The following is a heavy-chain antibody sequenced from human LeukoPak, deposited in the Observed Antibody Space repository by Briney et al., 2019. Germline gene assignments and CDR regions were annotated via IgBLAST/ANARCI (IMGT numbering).Heavy chain of an antibody. CDR3: ARVDRYFDWLPHFDY. D-gene: IGHD3-9*01. CDR2: IKQDGSEK. CDR1: GFTFSSYG. V-gene: IGHV3-7*01. Sequence: PGGSLRLSCAASGFTFSSYGMHWVRQAPGKGLEWVANIKQDGSEKYYVDSVKGRFTISRDNAKNSLYLQMNSLRAEDTAVYYCARVDRYFDWLPHFDYWGQGTLVTVSS. J-gene: IGHJ4*02.